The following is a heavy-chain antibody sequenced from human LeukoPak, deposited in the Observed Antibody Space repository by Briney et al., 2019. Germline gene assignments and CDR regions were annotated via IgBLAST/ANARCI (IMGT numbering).Heavy chain of an antibody. D-gene: IGHD1-26*01. CDR2: IYTSGST. V-gene: IGHV4-4*07. Sequence: SETLSLTCTASGGSISSYYWSWIRQPTGKGLEWIGRIYTSGSTNYNPSLKSRVTMSVDTSKNQFSLKLSSVTAADTAVYYCARDLRVGAMSGFDYWGQGTLVTVSS. J-gene: IGHJ4*02. CDR3: ARDLRVGAMSGFDY. CDR1: GGSISSYY.